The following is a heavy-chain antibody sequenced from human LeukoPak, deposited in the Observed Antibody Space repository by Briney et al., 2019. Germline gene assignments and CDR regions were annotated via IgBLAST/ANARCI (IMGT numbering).Heavy chain of an antibody. J-gene: IGHJ4*02. V-gene: IGHV1-2*02. CDR1: GYTFTGYY. CDR2: MNPKSGAT. CDR3: ARSPDILTGENFDY. Sequence: ASVKVSCKASGYTFTGYYMHWVRQAPGQGLEWMGWMNPKSGATDYARKFQGRVTMTRDTSIRTAYMEVSRLRSDDTAVYYCARSPDILTGENFDYWGQGTLVTVSS. D-gene: IGHD3-9*01.